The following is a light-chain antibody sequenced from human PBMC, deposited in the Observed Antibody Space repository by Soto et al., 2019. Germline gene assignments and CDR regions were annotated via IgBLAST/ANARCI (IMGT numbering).Light chain of an antibody. CDR1: QSISRF. J-gene: IGKJ4*01. V-gene: IGKV1-39*01. CDR2: TSS. CDR3: QQSYSDVT. Sequence: DLPMTQSPSSLSASVGDRVTISCRASQSISRFLNWYQQKPGKAPKLLIYTSSNLQSGVPSRFSGGGSGTDFTLTISGLQPEDFATYYCQQSYSDVTFGGGTKVEI.